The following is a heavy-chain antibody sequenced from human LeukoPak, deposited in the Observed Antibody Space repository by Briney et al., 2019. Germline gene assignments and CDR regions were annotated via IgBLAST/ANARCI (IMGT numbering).Heavy chain of an antibody. CDR2: ISAYNGNT. V-gene: IGHV1-18*01. Sequence: ASVTVSCKASGYTFTSYGISWVRQAPGQGLEWMGWISAYNGNTNYAQKLQGRVIMTTDTSTSTAYMELRSLRSDDTAVYYCARETYYYDSSGYVGAFDIWGQGTMVTVSS. J-gene: IGHJ3*02. CDR1: GYTFTSYG. D-gene: IGHD3-22*01. CDR3: ARETYYYDSSGYVGAFDI.